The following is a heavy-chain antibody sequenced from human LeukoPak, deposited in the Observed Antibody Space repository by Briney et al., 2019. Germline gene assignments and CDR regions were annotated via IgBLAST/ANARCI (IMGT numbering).Heavy chain of an antibody. Sequence: GGSLRLSCAASGFTFSSYWMSWVRQAPGKGLEWVANIKQDGSEKYYVDSVKGRFTISRDNAKNSLYLQMNSLRAEDTAVYYCARDYPYYYDSSGLFDYWGQGTLVTVSS. CDR2: IKQDGSEK. J-gene: IGHJ4*02. D-gene: IGHD3-22*01. CDR1: GFTFSSYW. V-gene: IGHV3-7*01. CDR3: ARDYPYYYDSSGLFDY.